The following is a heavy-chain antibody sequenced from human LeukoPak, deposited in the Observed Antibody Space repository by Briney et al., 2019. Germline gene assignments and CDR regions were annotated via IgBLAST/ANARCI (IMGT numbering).Heavy chain of an antibody. Sequence: PGGSLRLSCAASGFTFSSYSMHWVRQAPGKGLEWVGRIKSKTDGGTTDYAAPVKGRFTISRDDSKNTLYLQMNSLKTEDTAVYYCTTDQRITVFGVVVNDHGAFDIWGQGTMVTVSS. CDR2: IKSKTDGGTT. CDR3: TTDQRITVFGVVVNDHGAFDI. V-gene: IGHV3-15*01. D-gene: IGHD3-3*01. J-gene: IGHJ3*02. CDR1: GFTFSSYS.